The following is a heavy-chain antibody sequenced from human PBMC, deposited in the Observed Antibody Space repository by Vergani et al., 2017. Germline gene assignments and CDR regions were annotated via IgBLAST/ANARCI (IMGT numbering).Heavy chain of an antibody. D-gene: IGHD6-13*01. CDR2: IDPSDSST. CDR3: ARHVRQQLEYWXIDL. Sequence: EVQLVQSGAEVKQPGESLRISCKGSGYSFTSYWISWVRQMPGKGLGWMGRIDPSDSSTNYSPSFQGHVTISAAKSISTAYLQWSSLTASDTAMYYCARHVRQQLEYWXIDLWGRGTLVTVSS. V-gene: IGHV5-10-1*03. CDR1: GYSFTSYW. J-gene: IGHJ2*01.